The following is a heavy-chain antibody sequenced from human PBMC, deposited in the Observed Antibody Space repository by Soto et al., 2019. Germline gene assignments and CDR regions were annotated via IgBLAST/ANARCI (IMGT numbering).Heavy chain of an antibody. V-gene: IGHV4-34*01. CDR1: GGAFRGDY. J-gene: IGHJ5*02. CDR3: ARERGRYCSGASCYPFGA. Sequence: PSETLSLTXAVYGGAFRGDYWSWIRHPPGKGLEWLGEINDSGSTNYNPSLKSRITISLDTSKKEISLRLSSVTAADTAVYYCARERGRYCSGASCYPFGAWGQGALVTVSS. D-gene: IGHD2-15*01. CDR2: INDSGST.